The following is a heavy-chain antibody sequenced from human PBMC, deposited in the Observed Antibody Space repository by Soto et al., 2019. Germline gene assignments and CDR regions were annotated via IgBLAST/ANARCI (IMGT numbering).Heavy chain of an antibody. Sequence: SETLSLTCTVSGGSVISGSYYWILIRQPPGKGLEWIGYIYYSGSTYYNPSLKSRVTISVDTSKNQFSLKLSSVTAADTAVYYCARGGYGDGRIDYWGQGTLVTVSS. J-gene: IGHJ4*01. V-gene: IGHV4-31*03. D-gene: IGHD4-17*01. CDR2: IYYSGST. CDR1: GGSVISGSYY. CDR3: ARGGYGDGRIDY.